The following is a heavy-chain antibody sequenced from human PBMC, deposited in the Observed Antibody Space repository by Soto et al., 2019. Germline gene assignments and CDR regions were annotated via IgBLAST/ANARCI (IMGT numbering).Heavy chain of an antibody. Sequence: GGSLRLSCAASGFTFRGFPMHWVRQAPGKGLEWVALFSSDKSIKNFADSVKGRFTISRDNSRTTLYPQMDSLRTEDTAVYFCARASGWYYFDYWGQGAPVTVSS. CDR2: FSSDKSIK. CDR3: ARASGWYYFDY. CDR1: GFTFRGFP. V-gene: IGHV3-30-3*01. J-gene: IGHJ4*02. D-gene: IGHD6-19*01.